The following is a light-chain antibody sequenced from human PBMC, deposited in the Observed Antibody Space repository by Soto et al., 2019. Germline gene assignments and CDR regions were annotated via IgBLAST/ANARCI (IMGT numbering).Light chain of an antibody. V-gene: IGKV1-5*03. CDR3: QQCNTYST. CDR1: QSIGSW. CDR2: QTS. Sequence: DIQLTQSPSILSASVGDRVTITCRASQSIGSWLAWYQQKPGKAPNLLIFQTSNLESGVPSRFSGSGSGTEFTLTISSLQPDDFATYYCQQCNTYSTFGQGTKVDTK. J-gene: IGKJ1*01.